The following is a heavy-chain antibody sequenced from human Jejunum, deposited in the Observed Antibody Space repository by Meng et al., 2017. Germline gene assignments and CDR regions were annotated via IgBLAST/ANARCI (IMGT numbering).Heavy chain of an antibody. Sequence: VQLQGSGPGLVKPSETLSLTCMVSGGSISSNYWSWIRQPPGKGLEWIGYIYYTGSTNYNASLKSRVTISVDTSKNQFSLKLTSVTAADTAVYYCARVRSSSWYPLDYWGQGTLVTASS. CDR3: ARVRSSSWYPLDY. CDR2: IYYTGST. D-gene: IGHD6-13*01. V-gene: IGHV4-59*01. CDR1: GGSISSNY. J-gene: IGHJ4*02.